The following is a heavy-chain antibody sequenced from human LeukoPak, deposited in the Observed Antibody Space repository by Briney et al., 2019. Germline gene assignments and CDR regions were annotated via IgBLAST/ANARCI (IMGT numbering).Heavy chain of an antibody. Sequence: SETLSLICTVFGDSISSSSYFWGWIRQPAGKGLEWIGSISHSGSTYYDPSLKSRITISVDTSKNQFSLKVRSVTAADTAVYYCARRITGTTSDSFDYWGQGILVTVSS. D-gene: IGHD1-20*01. J-gene: IGHJ4*02. CDR3: ARRITGTTSDSFDY. V-gene: IGHV4-39*01. CDR1: GDSISSSSYF. CDR2: ISHSGST.